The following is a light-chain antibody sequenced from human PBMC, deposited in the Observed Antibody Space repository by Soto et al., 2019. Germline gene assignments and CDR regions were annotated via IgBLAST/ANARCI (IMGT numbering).Light chain of an antibody. J-gene: IGKJ4*01. V-gene: IGKV3-11*01. CDR2: DAS. Sequence: EIVLTQSPATLSSFPGDRVTLSCRASQAVNTRLAWYQHKPGQAPRLLIYDASNRATGIPARFSGSGSGTDFTLTISSLEAEDFALYYCQQRSKWPVTVGGGTKVDSK. CDR3: QQRSKWPVT. CDR1: QAVNTR.